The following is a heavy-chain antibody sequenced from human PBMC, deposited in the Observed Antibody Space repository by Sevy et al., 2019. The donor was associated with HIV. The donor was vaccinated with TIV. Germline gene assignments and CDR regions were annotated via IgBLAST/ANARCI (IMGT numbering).Heavy chain of an antibody. Sequence: SGPTLVNPTQTLTLTCTFSGFSLSTSGVGVGWIRQPPGKALEWLALIYWDDDKRYSPSLKSRLSITKDTSKNQVVLTMTNMDPVDTATYYCAHSLLYGSGHTNGDYMDVWGKGTTVTVSS. V-gene: IGHV2-5*02. CDR3: AHSLLYGSGHTNGDYMDV. J-gene: IGHJ6*03. CDR2: IYWDDDK. CDR1: GFSLSTSGVG. D-gene: IGHD3-10*01.